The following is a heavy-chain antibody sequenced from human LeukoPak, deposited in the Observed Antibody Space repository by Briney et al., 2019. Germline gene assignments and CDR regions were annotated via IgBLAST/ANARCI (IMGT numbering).Heavy chain of an antibody. CDR2: IRYDGSNK. CDR3: AKGYCSSTSCYALDY. V-gene: IGHV3-30*02. Sequence: GGSLRLSCAASGFTFSSFGMHWVRQAPGKGLEWVAFIRYDGSNKYYADSVKGRSTISRDNSKNTLYLQMNSLRAEDTAVYYCAKGYCSSTSCYALDYWGQGTLVTVSS. CDR1: GFTFSSFG. J-gene: IGHJ4*02. D-gene: IGHD2-2*01.